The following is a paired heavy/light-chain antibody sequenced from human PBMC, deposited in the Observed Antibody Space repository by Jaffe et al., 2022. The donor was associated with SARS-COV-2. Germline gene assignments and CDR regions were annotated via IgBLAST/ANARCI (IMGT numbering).Light chain of an antibody. CDR2: DVS. J-gene: IGLJ1*01. Sequence: QSALTQPASVSGSPGQSITISCTGTDSDVGGYIYVSWYQQYPGKAPQRIIYDVSYRPSGVSDRFSGSKSGNTASLTISGLQAADEADYYCGSHRRGNTYVFGTGTKVIVL. CDR1: DSDVGGYIY. V-gene: IGLV2-14*03. CDR3: GSHRRGNTYV.
Heavy chain of an antibody. Sequence: QLAESGGDLVQSGRSLRLSCAASGFNSGNYAMHWVRQAPGKGLEWVSAISSNGDRKDYRDSVKGRFTVSRDTAKNSVSLQMDTLRSDDTAIYYCARGGIGSNYYYFMDVWGKGTAVTVSS. V-gene: IGHV3-9*02. CDR2: ISSNGDRK. J-gene: IGHJ6*03. CDR1: GFNSGNYA. CDR3: ARGGIGSNYYYFMDV. D-gene: IGHD3-10*01.